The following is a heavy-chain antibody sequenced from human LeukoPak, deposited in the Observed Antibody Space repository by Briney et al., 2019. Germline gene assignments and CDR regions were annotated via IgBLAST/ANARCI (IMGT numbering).Heavy chain of an antibody. CDR3: ARQGYGDYAGTFDY. V-gene: IGHV1-18*01. CDR1: GYTFTSYG. J-gene: IGHJ4*02. D-gene: IGHD4-17*01. Sequence: ASVNVSCKASGYTFTSYGISWVRQAPGQGLEWMGWISAYNGNTNYAQKLQGRVTMTTDTSTSTAYMELRSLRSDDTAVYYCARQGYGDYAGTFDYWGQGTLVTVSS. CDR2: ISAYNGNT.